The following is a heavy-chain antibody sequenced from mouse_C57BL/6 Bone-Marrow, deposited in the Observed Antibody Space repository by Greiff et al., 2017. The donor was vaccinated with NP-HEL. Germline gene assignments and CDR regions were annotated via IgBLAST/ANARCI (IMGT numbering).Heavy chain of an antibody. Sequence: QVQLQQPGAELVKPGASVKMSCKASGYTFTSYWITWVKQRPGQGLEWIGDIYPGSGSTNYNEKFKSKATLTVATSSSTAYMQLSSLTSEDSAVYYCARGAQLGRWYFDVWGTGTTVTVSS. J-gene: IGHJ1*03. D-gene: IGHD4-1*02. CDR3: ARGAQLGRWYFDV. CDR2: IYPGSGST. V-gene: IGHV1-55*01. CDR1: GYTFTSYW.